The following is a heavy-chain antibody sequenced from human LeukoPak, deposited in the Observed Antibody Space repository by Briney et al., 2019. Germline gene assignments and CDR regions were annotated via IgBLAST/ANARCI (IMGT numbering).Heavy chain of an antibody. V-gene: IGHV3-21*01. CDR1: GFTFSSYS. J-gene: IGHJ6*02. CDR3: ARGPTYTAMVTGLYYYYGMDV. Sequence: GGSLRLSCAASGFTFSSYSMNWVRQAPGKGLEGVSSISSSSSYIYYADSVKGRFTISRDNAKNSLYLQMNSLRAEDTAVYYCARGPTYTAMVTGLYYYYGMDVWGQGTTVTVSS. CDR2: ISSSSSYI. D-gene: IGHD5-18*01.